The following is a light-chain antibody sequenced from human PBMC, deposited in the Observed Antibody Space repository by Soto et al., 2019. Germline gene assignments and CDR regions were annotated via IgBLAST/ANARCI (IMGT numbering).Light chain of an antibody. CDR2: VGTGGIVG. Sequence: QPVLTQPPSASASLGASVTLTCTLSSDYSSYKVDWYQQRPGKGPRFVMRVGTGGIVGSKGDGIPDRFSVLASGLNRYLTIKNIQAEDESDYHCGSDHGSGSNFAVVFGGGTKLTVL. V-gene: IGLV9-49*01. J-gene: IGLJ2*01. CDR1: SDYSSYK. CDR3: GSDHGSGSNFAVV.